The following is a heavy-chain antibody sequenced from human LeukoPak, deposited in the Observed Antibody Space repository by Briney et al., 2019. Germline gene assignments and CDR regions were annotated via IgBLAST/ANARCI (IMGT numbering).Heavy chain of an antibody. Sequence: PGGSLRLSCAASGFTFSSYWMSWVRQAPGKGLEWVANIKQDGSEKYYVDSVKGRFTISRDNAKNSLYLQMNSLRAEDTAVYYCARVSVVVTVDGAFDIWGQGTMVTVSS. CDR2: IKQDGSEK. D-gene: IGHD2-21*02. CDR1: GFTFSSYW. CDR3: ARVSVVVTVDGAFDI. V-gene: IGHV3-7*01. J-gene: IGHJ3*02.